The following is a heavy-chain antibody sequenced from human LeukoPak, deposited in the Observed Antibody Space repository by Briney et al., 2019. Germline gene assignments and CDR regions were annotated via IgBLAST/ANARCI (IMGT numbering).Heavy chain of an antibody. D-gene: IGHD4-23*01. Sequence: PGGSLRLSCAASGFTFSTYAMSWVRQAPGKGLEWVSSLSGSGVSTYYADSVRGRFSISRDNSKNTLFLQLNSLRAEDTGVYFCAKDRMTTVVTPEDLDYWGQGTLVTVSS. CDR2: LSGSGVST. CDR1: GFTFSTYA. J-gene: IGHJ4*02. CDR3: AKDRMTTVVTPEDLDY. V-gene: IGHV3-23*01.